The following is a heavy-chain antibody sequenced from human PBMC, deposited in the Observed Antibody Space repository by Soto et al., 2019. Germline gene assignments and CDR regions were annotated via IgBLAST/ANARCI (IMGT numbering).Heavy chain of an antibody. Sequence: SETLSLTCAVYGGSFSGYYWSWIRQPPGKGLEWIGEINHSGSTNYNPSLKSRVTISVDTSKNQFSLKLSSVTAADTAVYYCARGRIAAAGRIDYWGQGTLVTVSS. J-gene: IGHJ4*02. D-gene: IGHD6-13*01. V-gene: IGHV4-34*01. CDR1: GGSFSGYY. CDR2: INHSGST. CDR3: ARGRIAAAGRIDY.